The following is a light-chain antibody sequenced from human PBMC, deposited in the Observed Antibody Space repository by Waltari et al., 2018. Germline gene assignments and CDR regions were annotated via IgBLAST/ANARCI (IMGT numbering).Light chain of an antibody. CDR2: FKSDSDK. Sequence: QPVLTQPTSLSASPGASARFPCTLHSGINVGTYRIYWYQQKPGSLPRYILRFKSDSDKQQGSGVPGRFSGSKEPAINAGLLLISGLQSEDEADYCWAIWYNSAWVFGGGTKLTVL. V-gene: IGLV5-39*01. J-gene: IGLJ3*02. CDR3: AIWYNSAWV. CDR1: SGINVGTYR.